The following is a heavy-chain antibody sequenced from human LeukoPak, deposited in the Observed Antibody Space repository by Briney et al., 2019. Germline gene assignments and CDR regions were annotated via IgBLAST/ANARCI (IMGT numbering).Heavy chain of an antibody. J-gene: IGHJ4*02. Sequence: GRSLRLSCAASGFTFSSYAMHWVRQAPGKGLEWVAVIWYDGINKYYADSVKGRFTISRDNSKNTLYLQMNSLRAEDTAVYYWARDWEIVVVPPGNWGREPRVTVSS. V-gene: IGHV3-33*01. CDR2: IWYDGINK. CDR3: ARDWEIVVVPPGN. D-gene: IGHD3-22*01. CDR1: GFTFSSYA.